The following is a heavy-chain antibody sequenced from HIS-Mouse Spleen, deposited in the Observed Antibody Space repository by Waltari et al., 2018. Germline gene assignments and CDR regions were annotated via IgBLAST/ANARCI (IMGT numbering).Heavy chain of an antibody. CDR1: GGSISSSSYY. V-gene: IGHV4-39*07. Sequence: QLQLQESGPGLVKPSETLSLTCTVSGGSISSSSYYWGWIRQPPGKGLEWIGSIYYSGSTNYNPSLKSRVTISVDTSKNQFSLKLSSVTAADTAVYYCARDSDGYKNFDYWGQGTLVTVSS. D-gene: IGHD5-12*01. J-gene: IGHJ4*02. CDR3: ARDSDGYKNFDY. CDR2: IYYSGST.